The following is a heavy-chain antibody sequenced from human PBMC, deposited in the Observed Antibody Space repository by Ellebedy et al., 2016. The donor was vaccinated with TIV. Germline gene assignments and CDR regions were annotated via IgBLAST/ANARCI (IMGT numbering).Heavy chain of an antibody. J-gene: IGHJ6*02. D-gene: IGHD2-2*01. Sequence: ASVKVSXKASGYTFTSYYMHWVRQAPGQGLEWMGIINPSGGSTSYAQKFQGRVTMTRDTSTSTVYMELSSLRSEDTAVYYCARDTWGYCSSTSCYSYGMDVWGQGTTVTVSS. CDR3: ARDTWGYCSSTSCYSYGMDV. CDR1: GYTFTSYY. V-gene: IGHV1-46*01. CDR2: INPSGGST.